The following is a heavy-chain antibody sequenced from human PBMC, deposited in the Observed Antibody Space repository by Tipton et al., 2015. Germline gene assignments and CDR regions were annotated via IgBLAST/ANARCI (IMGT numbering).Heavy chain of an antibody. CDR3: ARDPSHYFYDSSGYPDY. J-gene: IGHJ4*02. CDR2: IWEDGSNE. D-gene: IGHD3-22*01. Sequence: SLRLSCAASGFTFRTYGMHWVRQATGKGLEWVAVIWEDGSNENYADSVKGRFTISRDNSKNTVYLQMNSLRAEDTAIYYCARDPSHYFYDSSGYPDYWGQGTLVTVSS. V-gene: IGHV3-33*01. CDR1: GFTFRTYG.